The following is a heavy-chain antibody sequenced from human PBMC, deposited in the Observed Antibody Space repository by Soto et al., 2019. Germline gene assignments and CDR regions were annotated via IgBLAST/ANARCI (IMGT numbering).Heavy chain of an antibody. CDR2: IWYDGSNK. V-gene: IGHV3-33*01. CDR1: GFTFSSYG. D-gene: IGHD3-22*01. J-gene: IGHJ5*02. Sequence: QVQLVESGGGVVQPGRSLRLSCAASGFTFSSYGMHWVRQAPGKGLEWVAVIWYDGSNKYYADSVKGRFTISRDKSKNTLYLQMNSLRAEDTAVYYCARSYYYDSSGYYGELYIDPWGEGTLVTVSS. CDR3: ARSYYYDSSGYYGELYIDP.